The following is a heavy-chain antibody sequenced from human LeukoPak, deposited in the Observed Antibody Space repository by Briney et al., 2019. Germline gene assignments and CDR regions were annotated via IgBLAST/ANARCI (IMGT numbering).Heavy chain of an antibody. Sequence: GASVKVSCRASGYTFTGYYMHWVRQAPGQGLEWMGWINPNSGGTNYAQKFQGRVTMTRDTSISTAYMELSRLRSDDTAVYYCARDPRIVVVPAAMKDYYYGMDVWGQGTTVTVSS. J-gene: IGHJ6*02. CDR1: GYTFTGYY. D-gene: IGHD2-2*01. CDR3: ARDPRIVVVPAAMKDYYYGMDV. V-gene: IGHV1-2*02. CDR2: INPNSGGT.